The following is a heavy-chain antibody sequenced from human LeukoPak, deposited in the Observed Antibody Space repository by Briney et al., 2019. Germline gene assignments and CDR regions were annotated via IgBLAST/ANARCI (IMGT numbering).Heavy chain of an antibody. CDR2: ISAGGSTI. CDR1: GFTFTSYD. J-gene: IGHJ3*02. V-gene: IGHV3-23*01. Sequence: GGSLRLSCEASGFTFTSYDMNWVRQAPGKGLEWVSVISAGGSTIYYADSVKGRFTISRDNSKNTLYLQMNSLRAEDTAVYYCAKAGGYGQTGAFDIWGQGTMVTVSS. CDR3: AKAGGYGQTGAFDI. D-gene: IGHD5-12*01.